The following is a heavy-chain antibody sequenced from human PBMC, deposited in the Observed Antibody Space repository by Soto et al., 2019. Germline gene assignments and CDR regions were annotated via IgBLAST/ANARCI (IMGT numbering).Heavy chain of an antibody. D-gene: IGHD3-16*02. J-gene: IGHJ4*02. V-gene: IGHV3-23*01. CDR1: GFTFSSYA. CDR2: ISGSGGST. CDR3: AKTRPLIGDYVWGSYRYTAYFDY. Sequence: GGSLSLSCAASGFTFSSYAMSWVRQAPGKGLEWVSAISGSGGSTYYADSVKGRFTISRDNSKNTLYLQMNSLRAEDTAVYYCAKTRPLIGDYVWGSYRYTAYFDYWGQGTLVTVSS.